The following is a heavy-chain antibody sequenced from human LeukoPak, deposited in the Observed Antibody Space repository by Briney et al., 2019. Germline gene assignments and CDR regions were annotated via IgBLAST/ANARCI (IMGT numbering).Heavy chain of an antibody. CDR1: GVSFSGYY. Sequence: SETLSLTCAVYGVSFSGYYWSWIRQPPGKGLEWIGEINHSGSTNYNPSLKSRVTISVDKSKNQFSLKLTSVTAADTAVYFCARIGNYYFDYWGQGTLVTVSS. J-gene: IGHJ4*02. CDR2: INHSGST. V-gene: IGHV4-34*01. D-gene: IGHD1-1*01. CDR3: ARIGNYYFDY.